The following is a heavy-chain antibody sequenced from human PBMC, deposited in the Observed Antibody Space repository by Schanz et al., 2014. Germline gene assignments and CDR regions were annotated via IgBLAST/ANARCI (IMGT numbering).Heavy chain of an antibody. J-gene: IGHJ3*01. Sequence: EVQLVESGGGLIQPGGSLRLSCAVSGFSVSTNYMSWARQAPGKGLEWISSLYINAGSTRYADSVKGRFFISRDSSTNTLFLQMNSLRADDTAIYFCARDEGRDGYNLAFDVWGQGTLVTVSS. V-gene: IGHV3-53*01. CDR1: GFSVSTNY. D-gene: IGHD2-21*01. CDR3: ARDEGRDGYNLAFDV. CDR2: LYINAGST.